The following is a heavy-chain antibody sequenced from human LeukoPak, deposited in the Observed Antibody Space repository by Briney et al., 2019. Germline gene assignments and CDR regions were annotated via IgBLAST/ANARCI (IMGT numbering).Heavy chain of an antibody. V-gene: IGHV1-18*01. Sequence: ASVKVSCKASDYTFTSYGISWVRQAPGQGLEWMGWISAYNGNTNYAQKLQDRVTMTTDTSTSTAYMELRSLRSDDTAVYYCAREIPAAGTVAFDYWGQGTLVTVSS. J-gene: IGHJ4*02. CDR1: DYTFTSYG. D-gene: IGHD6-13*01. CDR3: AREIPAAGTVAFDY. CDR2: ISAYNGNT.